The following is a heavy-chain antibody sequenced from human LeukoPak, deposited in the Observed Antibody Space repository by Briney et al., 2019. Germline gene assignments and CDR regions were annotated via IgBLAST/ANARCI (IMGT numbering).Heavy chain of an antibody. D-gene: IGHD3-9*01. J-gene: IGHJ6*04. CDR2: ISSSSSYT. Sequence: GGSLRLSCAASGFTFSDYYMSWIRQAPGKGLEWVSYISSSSSYTNYADSVKGRFTISRDNAKNSLYLQMNSLGAEDTAVYYCARGYDILTGYSPFFYYGMDVWGKGTTVTVSS. CDR3: ARGYDILTGYSPFFYYGMDV. CDR1: GFTFSDYY. V-gene: IGHV3-11*06.